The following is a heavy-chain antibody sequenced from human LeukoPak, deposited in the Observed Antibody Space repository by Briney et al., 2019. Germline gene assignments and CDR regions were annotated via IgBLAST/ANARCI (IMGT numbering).Heavy chain of an antibody. CDR1: GFTFSNYG. Sequence: GGSLRLSCATSGFTFSNYGMHWVRQAPGKGLEWVAVISSDETNIRYGDSVRGRFTDSRDNAKNTVYLQMNSLGADDTAVYYCAKDPYRVVFATGNYLDPWGQGTLVTVSS. D-gene: IGHD2-15*01. V-gene: IGHV3-30*18. CDR2: ISSDETNI. CDR3: AKDPYRVVFATGNYLDP. J-gene: IGHJ5*02.